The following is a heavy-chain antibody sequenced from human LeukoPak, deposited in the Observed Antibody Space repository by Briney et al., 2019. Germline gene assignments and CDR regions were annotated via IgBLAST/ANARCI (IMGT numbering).Heavy chain of an antibody. J-gene: IGHJ4*02. CDR1: EFTVSSNY. Sequence: PGGSLRLSCAASEFTVSSNYMSWARRAPGKGLEWVSVIYGGGNTYYADSVKGRFTISRDSSKNTLYLQMNSLRAEDTAMYYCARLHDSGWSYFDSWGQGTLVTVSS. D-gene: IGHD6-19*01. CDR2: IYGGGNT. V-gene: IGHV3-66*01. CDR3: ARLHDSGWSYFDS.